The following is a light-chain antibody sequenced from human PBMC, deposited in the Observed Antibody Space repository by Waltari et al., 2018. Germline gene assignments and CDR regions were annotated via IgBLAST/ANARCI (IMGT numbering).Light chain of an antibody. V-gene: IGLV1-47*01. CDR2: RNN. J-gene: IGLJ1*01. CDR1: PSNIGSNY. CDR3: AAWDDSLSGFYV. Sequence: QSVLAQPPSASGTPGQRVTISCSGSPSNIGSNYVSWYQQLPGTAPKLLIYRNNERPSGVPDRFSGSKSGTSASLAISGLRSEDEADYYCAAWDDSLSGFYVFGTGTKVTVL.